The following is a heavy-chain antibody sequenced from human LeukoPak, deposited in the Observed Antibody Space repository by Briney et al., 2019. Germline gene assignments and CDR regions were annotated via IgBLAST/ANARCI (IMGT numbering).Heavy chain of an antibody. CDR3: ARDRVPAAIGYGMDV. CDR1: GFTLSSYA. D-gene: IGHD2-2*01. V-gene: IGHV3-30-3*01. CDR2: ISYDGSNK. J-gene: IGHJ6*02. Sequence: GGSLRLSCAASGFTLSSYAMHWVRQAPGKGLEWVAVISYDGSNKYYADSVKGRFTISRDNSKNTLYLQMNSLRAEDTAVYYCARDRVPAAIGYGMDVWGQGTTVTVSS.